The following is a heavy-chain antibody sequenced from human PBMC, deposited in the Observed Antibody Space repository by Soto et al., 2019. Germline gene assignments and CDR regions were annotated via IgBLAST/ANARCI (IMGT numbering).Heavy chain of an antibody. V-gene: IGHV1-3*01. D-gene: IGHD3-3*02. CDR3: ARDTETLGPRANDAVDI. Sequence: AQLVQSGAEMKRPGASVKVSCKAAGYTFSAYTMNWVRQAPGQSLEWMGWINVGSGNTRYSQNFQGRVSSTRDTSANTVYMELTGLKSEDTAMYYCARDTETLGPRANDAVDIWGQGTMDTVSS. J-gene: IGHJ3*02. CDR1: GYTFSAYT. CDR2: INVGSGNT.